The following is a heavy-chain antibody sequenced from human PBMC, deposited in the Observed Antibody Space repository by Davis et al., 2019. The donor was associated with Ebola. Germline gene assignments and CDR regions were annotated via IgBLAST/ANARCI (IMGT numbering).Heavy chain of an antibody. Sequence: MPGGSLRLSCTVSGGSISSYYWSWIRQPPGKGLEWIGYIYYSGSTYYNPSLKSRVTISVDTSKNQFSLKLSSVTAADTAVYYCAREKVLYYDSSGYHDAFDIWGQGTMVTVSS. CDR3: AREKVLYYDSSGYHDAFDI. CDR2: IYYSGST. CDR1: GGSISSYY. D-gene: IGHD3-22*01. J-gene: IGHJ3*02. V-gene: IGHV4-59*12.